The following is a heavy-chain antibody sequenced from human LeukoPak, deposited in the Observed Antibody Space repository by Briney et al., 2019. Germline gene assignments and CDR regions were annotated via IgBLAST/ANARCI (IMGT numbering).Heavy chain of an antibody. Sequence: GGSLRLSCAASGFTFINAWMAWVRQAPGKGLEWVGRIKAKAHGGTTDYAAHVKGRFTISRDDSKNTLYLQMNSLKTEDTAVYYCTTDGVGIEGATFDYWGQGTLVTVSS. J-gene: IGHJ4*02. V-gene: IGHV3-15*01. D-gene: IGHD1-26*01. CDR3: TTDGVGIEGATFDY. CDR1: GFTFINAW. CDR2: IKAKAHGGTT.